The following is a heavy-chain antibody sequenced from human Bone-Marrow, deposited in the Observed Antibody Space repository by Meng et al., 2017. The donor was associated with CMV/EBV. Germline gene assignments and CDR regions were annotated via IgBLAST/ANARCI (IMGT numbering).Heavy chain of an antibody. V-gene: IGHV1-18*01. CDR3: ARDQSLRYFDWLPGAPIDL. CDR1: GYTFTSYG. Sequence: ASVKVSCKASGYTFTSYGISWVRQAPGQGLEWMGWISAYNGNTNYAQKLQGRVTMTTDTSTSTAYMELRSLRSDDTAVYYCARDQSLRYFDWLPGAPIDLWGRGTLVTVSS. J-gene: IGHJ2*01. D-gene: IGHD3-9*01. CDR2: ISAYNGNT.